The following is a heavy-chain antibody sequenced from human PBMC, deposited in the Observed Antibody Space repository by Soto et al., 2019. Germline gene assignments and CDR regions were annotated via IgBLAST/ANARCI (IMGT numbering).Heavy chain of an antibody. CDR2: IWYDGSNK. Sequence: QVQLVESGGGVVQPGRSLRLSCAASGFTFSSYGMHWVRQAPGKGLEWVAVIWYDGSNKYYADSVKGRFTISRDNSKNPLYLQMNSLRAEDTAVYYCASAPPFYDRMDVWGQGTTVTVSS. D-gene: IGHD3-3*01. J-gene: IGHJ6*02. CDR1: GFTFSSYG. V-gene: IGHV3-33*01. CDR3: ASAPPFYDRMDV.